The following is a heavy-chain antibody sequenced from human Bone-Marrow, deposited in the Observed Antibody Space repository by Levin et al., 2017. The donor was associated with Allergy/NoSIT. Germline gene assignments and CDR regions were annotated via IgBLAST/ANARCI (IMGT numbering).Heavy chain of an antibody. CDR3: ARAQIFYNSWSGIH. J-gene: IGHJ4*02. CDR2: TYSSGSA. Sequence: SQTLSLPCTVSGGSISSGGYYWNWIRQVPGKGLEWIGYTYSSGSAYYNPSLQSRFTISVDKSKNRFSLNVNSVTAADTAVYYCARAQIFYNSWSGIHWGQGMLVTVSS. D-gene: IGHD3-3*01. V-gene: IGHV4-31*03. CDR1: GGSISSGGYY.